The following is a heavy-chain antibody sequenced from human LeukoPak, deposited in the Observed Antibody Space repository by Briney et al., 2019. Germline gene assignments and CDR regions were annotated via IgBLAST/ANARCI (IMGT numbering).Heavy chain of an antibody. J-gene: IGHJ4*02. CDR2: ISSSGSTI. Sequence: GGSLRLSCAASGFTFSSYEMNWVRQAPGKGLEWVSHISSSGSTIYYADSVKGRFTISRDNAKNSLYLQMNSLRAEDTAVYYCARFVGATTSLDYWGQGTLVTVSS. CDR1: GFTFSSYE. D-gene: IGHD1-26*01. CDR3: ARFVGATTSLDY. V-gene: IGHV3-48*03.